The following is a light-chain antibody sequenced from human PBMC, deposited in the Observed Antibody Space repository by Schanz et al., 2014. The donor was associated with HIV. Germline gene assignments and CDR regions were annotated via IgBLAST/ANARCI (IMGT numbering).Light chain of an antibody. Sequence: DIQMTQSPSTLSASVGDRVTITCRASRSVNEWLAWYQQKPGKAPKVLIFQASTLQSGVPSRFSGSGFGTEFTLTISSLQPDDFASYYCLQHNAYPYTFGQGTKLEIK. J-gene: IGKJ2*01. CDR3: LQHNAYPYT. CDR2: QAS. V-gene: IGKV1-5*03. CDR1: RSVNEW.